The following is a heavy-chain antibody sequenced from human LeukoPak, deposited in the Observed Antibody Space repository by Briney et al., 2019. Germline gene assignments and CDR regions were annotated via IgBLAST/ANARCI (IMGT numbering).Heavy chain of an antibody. J-gene: IGHJ4*02. CDR3: ARYATVAAHRDFDY. V-gene: IGHV3-48*01. CDR2: ISRSSSTI. CDR1: GFTVSRNY. Sequence: GGSLRLSCAASGFTVSRNYMSWVRQAPGKGLEWVSYISRSSSTIFYADSVKGRFTISRDNAKNSLYLQMNSLRAEDTALYYCARYATVAAHRDFDYWGQGTLVTVSS. D-gene: IGHD6-19*01.